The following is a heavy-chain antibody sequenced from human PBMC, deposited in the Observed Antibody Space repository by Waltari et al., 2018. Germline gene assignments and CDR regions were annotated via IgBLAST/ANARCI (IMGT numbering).Heavy chain of an antibody. CDR2: ISAYKGNT. CDR3: ARIDTAMVTLAAMDG. Sequence: QVQLVQSGAEVKKPGASVKVSCKASGYTFTSYGISWVRQAPGQGLEWMGWISAYKGNTNYAQKTQGRVTMTTDTSTGRAYMDMRSLRSDDTALYYCARIDTAMVTLAAMDGCGQGTTVTVS. CDR1: GYTFTSYG. J-gene: IGHJ6*02. D-gene: IGHD5-18*01. V-gene: IGHV1-18*01.